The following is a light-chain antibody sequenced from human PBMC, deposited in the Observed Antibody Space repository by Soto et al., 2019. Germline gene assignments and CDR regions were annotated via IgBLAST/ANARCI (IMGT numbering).Light chain of an antibody. CDR2: GAS. CDR3: QQYGSSGT. Sequence: EFVLTQSPGTLSLSPGERATLSCRASQTVRNNYLAWYQQKLGQAPRLLIYGASNRATGIPDRFSGSGSGTDFTLTISRLEPEDFAVYYCQQYGSSGTFGQGTKVDIK. V-gene: IGKV3-20*01. CDR1: QTVRNNY. J-gene: IGKJ1*01.